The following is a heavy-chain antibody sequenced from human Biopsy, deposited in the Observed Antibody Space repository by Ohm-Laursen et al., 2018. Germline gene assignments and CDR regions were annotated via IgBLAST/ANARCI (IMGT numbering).Heavy chain of an antibody. CDR3: ARRGSGGRSFDH. CDR2: ISDSGGP. CDR1: GGSLSRFY. J-gene: IGHJ4*02. V-gene: IGHV4-59*08. Sequence: TPSPPRAFSGGSLSRFYLAWVRPPPRKGPGWVGGISDSGGPNYKPPLKSRVIISVDTSKNHFSLNLSSVTAADTAVYYCARRGSGGRSFDHWGQGTLVTVSS. D-gene: IGHD2-15*01.